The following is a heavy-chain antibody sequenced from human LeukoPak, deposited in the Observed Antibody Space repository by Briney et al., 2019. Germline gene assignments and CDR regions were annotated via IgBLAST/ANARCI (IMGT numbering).Heavy chain of an antibody. J-gene: IGHJ4*02. CDR3: ARHVSGSAMMHYFDY. D-gene: IGHD5-18*01. V-gene: IGHV4-30-4*01. CDR1: GGSITSNYY. CDR2: ISSSGST. Sequence: SETLSLTCSVSGGSITSNYYWSWIRQPPGKGLEWIGYISSSGSTYYNPSLKSRVTMSLDTSNNQFSLRLSSVTAADTALYYCARHVSGSAMMHYFDYWGQGNLVTVSS.